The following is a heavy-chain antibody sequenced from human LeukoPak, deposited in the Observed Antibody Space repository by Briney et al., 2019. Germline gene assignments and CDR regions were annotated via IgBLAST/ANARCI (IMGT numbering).Heavy chain of an antibody. Sequence: LETLSLTCTVSGGSISSSSYYWGWIRQPPGKGLEWIGSIYYSGSTYYNPSLKSRVTISVDTSKNQFSLKLSSVTAADTAVYYCARYSRDFDYWGQGTLVTVSS. CDR2: IYYSGST. D-gene: IGHD4-11*01. J-gene: IGHJ4*02. CDR1: GGSISSSSYY. V-gene: IGHV4-39*07. CDR3: ARYSRDFDY.